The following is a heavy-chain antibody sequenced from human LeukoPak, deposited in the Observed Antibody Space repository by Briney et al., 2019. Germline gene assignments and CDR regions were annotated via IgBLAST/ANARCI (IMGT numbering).Heavy chain of an antibody. D-gene: IGHD3-10*01. V-gene: IGHV4-34*01. Sequence: SETLSLTCAAYGGSFSGYYWSWIRQPPGKGLEWIGEINHSGSTNYNPSLKSRVTISVDTSKNQFSLKLSSVTAADTAVYYCARRVRGGPFDYWGQGTLVTVSS. CDR1: GGSFSGYY. J-gene: IGHJ4*02. CDR3: ARRVRGGPFDY. CDR2: INHSGST.